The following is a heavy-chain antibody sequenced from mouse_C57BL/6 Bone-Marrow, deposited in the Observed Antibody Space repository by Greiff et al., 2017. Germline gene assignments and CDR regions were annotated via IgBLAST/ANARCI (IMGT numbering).Heavy chain of an antibody. J-gene: IGHJ3*01. CDR1: GFNFTDYY. Sequence: EVQLQQSGAELVKPGASVKLSCTASGFNFTDYYMHWVKQRTEQGLEWIGRIDPEDGETKYAPKFQGKATLTVDTSANTAYLQLSSLTSEDTDVYYCARDWDALFAYGDQGTLVTVSA. CDR3: ARDWDALFAY. CDR2: IDPEDGET. D-gene: IGHD4-1*01. V-gene: IGHV14-2*01.